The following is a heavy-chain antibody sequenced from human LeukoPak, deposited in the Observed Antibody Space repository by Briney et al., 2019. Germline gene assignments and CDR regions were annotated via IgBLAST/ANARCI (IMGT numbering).Heavy chain of an antibody. CDR2: INPNSGGT. Sequence: ASVKVSCKASGYTFTGYYMHWVRQAPGQGLEWMGWINPNSGGTNYAQKFQGRVTMTRDTSNSTAYMELSRLRSDDTAVYYCARDPPGYVKTLDYWGQGTLVTVSS. CDR1: GYTFTGYY. V-gene: IGHV1-2*02. CDR3: ARDPPGYVKTLDY. J-gene: IGHJ4*02. D-gene: IGHD5-12*01.